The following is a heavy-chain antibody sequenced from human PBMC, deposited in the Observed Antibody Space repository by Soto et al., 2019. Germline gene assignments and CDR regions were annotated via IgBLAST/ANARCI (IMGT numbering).Heavy chain of an antibody. V-gene: IGHV4-59*08. CDR1: GGSISSYY. D-gene: IGHD3-3*01. CDR2: IYYSGST. Sequence: SETLSLTCTVSGGSISSYYWSWIRQPPGKGLEWIGYIYYSGSTNYNPSLKSRVTISVDTSKNQFSLKLSSVTAADTAVYYCARQRGYYDLPWAPEYYFDYWGQGTLVTVSS. CDR3: ARQRGYYDLPWAPEYYFDY. J-gene: IGHJ4*02.